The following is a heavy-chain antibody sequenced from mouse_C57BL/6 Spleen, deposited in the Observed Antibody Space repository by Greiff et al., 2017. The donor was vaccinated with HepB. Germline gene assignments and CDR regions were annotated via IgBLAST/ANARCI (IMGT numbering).Heavy chain of an antibody. V-gene: IGHV1-80*01. CDR3: ARWGDTPYYFDY. J-gene: IGHJ2*01. D-gene: IGHD5-1-1*01. Sequence: VQLKESGAELVKPGASVKISCKASGYAFSSYWMNWVKQRPGKGLEWIGQIYPGDGDTNYNGKFKGKATLTADKSSSTAYMQLSSLTSEDSAVYFCARWGDTPYYFDYWGQGTTLTVSS. CDR2: IYPGDGDT. CDR1: GYAFSSYW.